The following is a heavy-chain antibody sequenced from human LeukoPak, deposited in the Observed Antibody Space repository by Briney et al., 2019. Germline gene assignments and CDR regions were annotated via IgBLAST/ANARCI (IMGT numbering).Heavy chain of an antibody. J-gene: IGHJ4*02. CDR2: VNHSGST. V-gene: IGHV4-34*01. Sequence: PSETLSLTCAVYGGSFSGYYWSWIRQPPGKGLEWIGEVNHSGSTNYNPSLKSRVTISVDTSKNQFSLKLTSVTAADTAVYYCARGAPATSFDYWGQGTLVTVSS. CDR1: GGSFSGYY. CDR3: ARGAPATSFDY.